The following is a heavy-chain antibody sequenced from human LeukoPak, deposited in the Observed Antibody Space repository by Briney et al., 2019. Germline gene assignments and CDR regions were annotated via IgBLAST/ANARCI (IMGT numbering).Heavy chain of an antibody. V-gene: IGHV1-2*02. J-gene: IGHJ4*02. D-gene: IGHD3-22*01. Sequence: GASVKVSCKASGYTFTSYDINWVRQATGQGLEWMGWINPNSGGTNYAQKFQGRVTMTRDTSISTAYMELSRLRSDDTAVYYCAREYYDSSGYYPGPLDYWGQGTLVTVSS. CDR3: AREYYDSSGYYPGPLDY. CDR1: GYTFTSYD. CDR2: INPNSGGT.